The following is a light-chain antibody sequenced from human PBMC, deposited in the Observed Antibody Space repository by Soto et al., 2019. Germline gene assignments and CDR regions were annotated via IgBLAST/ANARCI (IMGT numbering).Light chain of an antibody. Sequence: EIVLTQSPGTLSLSPGDTATLSCRPSQSVSSNYLAWYQQKPGQAPRLLIYGASTLQSGVPSRFSGRGSGTDFTLTISSLQPEDFATYHCQQTYSNPQTFGQGTKVDIK. CDR1: QSVSSNY. CDR3: QQTYSNPQT. J-gene: IGKJ1*01. V-gene: IGKV3-20*01. CDR2: GAS.